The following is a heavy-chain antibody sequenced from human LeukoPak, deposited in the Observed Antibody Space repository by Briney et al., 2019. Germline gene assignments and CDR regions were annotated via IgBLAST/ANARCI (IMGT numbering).Heavy chain of an antibody. CDR3: ARDGRALLRDFDY. CDR2: ISGGGGTT. CDR1: GFTFSSYA. J-gene: IGHJ4*02. Sequence: PGGSLRLSCAASGFTFSSYAMNWVRQAPGKGLEWVSAISGGGGTTYYADSVKGRFTISRDNSKNTLYLQMNSLRAEDTGVYYCARDGRALLRDFDYWGQGTLVTVSS. D-gene: IGHD1-26*01. V-gene: IGHV3-23*01.